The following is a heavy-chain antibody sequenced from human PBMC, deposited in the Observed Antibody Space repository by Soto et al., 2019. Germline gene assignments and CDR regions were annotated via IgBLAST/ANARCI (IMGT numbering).Heavy chain of an antibody. J-gene: IGHJ4*01. CDR2: IYYTGTT. CDR1: GSPISSYY. D-gene: IGHD3-22*01. CDR3: ARLGDYYHAFDY. Sequence: PSETLSLTCTVSGSPISSYYWSWFRQSPGQGLEWVGYIYYTGTTTYTPSLKSRLTISVDASKSPFSLNLRSVTAADTAVYYCARLGDYYHAFDYWGHGALVTVSS. V-gene: IGHV4-59*12.